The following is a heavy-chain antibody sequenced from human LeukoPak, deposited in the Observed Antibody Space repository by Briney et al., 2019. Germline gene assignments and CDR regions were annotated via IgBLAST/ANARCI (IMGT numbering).Heavy chain of an antibody. CDR3: ARMSADYGYPFDY. J-gene: IGHJ4*02. D-gene: IGHD5-18*01. CDR1: GYTFTSYY. Sequence: SVKVSCKASGYTFTSYYMHWVRQAPGQGLEWMGGIIPIFGTANYAQKFQGRVTITADESTSTAYMELSSLRSEDTAVYYCARMSADYGYPFDYWGQGTLVTVSS. V-gene: IGHV1-69*13. CDR2: IIPIFGTA.